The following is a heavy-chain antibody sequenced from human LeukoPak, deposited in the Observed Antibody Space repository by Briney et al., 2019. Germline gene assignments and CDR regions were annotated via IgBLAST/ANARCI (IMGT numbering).Heavy chain of an antibody. CDR1: GYTFSSYS. D-gene: IGHD2-15*01. CDR3: ARASYCSDGSCYSDY. Sequence: WASVKVSCKASGYTFSSYSIGWVRQAPGQGLEWMGWISAYNGNTIYAQKVKGRVTMTTDTSTSTAYMELRSLKSDDTAVYYCARASYCSDGSCYSDYWGQGTLVTVSS. J-gene: IGHJ4*02. V-gene: IGHV1-18*01. CDR2: ISAYNGNT.